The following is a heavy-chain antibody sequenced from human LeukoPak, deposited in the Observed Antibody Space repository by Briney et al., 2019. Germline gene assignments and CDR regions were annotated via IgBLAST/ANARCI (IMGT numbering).Heavy chain of an antibody. D-gene: IGHD3-16*02. CDR3: AREGSLSPNYYYGMDV. V-gene: IGHV1-69*13. J-gene: IGHJ6*02. CDR2: IIPIFGTA. Sequence: SVKVSCKASGGTFSSYAISWVRQAPGQGLEWMGGIIPIFGTANYAQKFQGRVTITADESTSTAYMELSSLRAEDTAVYYCAREGSLSPNYYYGMDVWGQGTTVTVSS. CDR1: GGTFSSYA.